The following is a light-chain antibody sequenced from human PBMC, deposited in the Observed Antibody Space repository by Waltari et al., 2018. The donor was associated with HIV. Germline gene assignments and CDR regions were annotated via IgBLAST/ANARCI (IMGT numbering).Light chain of an antibody. CDR3: QQANSFPLT. CDR2: ATS. J-gene: IGKJ4*01. CDR1: QGISSW. V-gene: IGKV1D-12*01. Sequence: RITITCRASQGISSWLAWYQQKPGEAPKLLIYATSGLQTGVPSRFRGSGFGTEFTLTISSLQPEDFATYYCQQANSFPLTFGGGTKVEIK.